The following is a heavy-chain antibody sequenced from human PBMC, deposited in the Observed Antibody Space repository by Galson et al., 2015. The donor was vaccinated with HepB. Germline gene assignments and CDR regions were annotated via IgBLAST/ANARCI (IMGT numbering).Heavy chain of an antibody. CDR1: GFSLPTSPAG. V-gene: IGHV2-5*02. Sequence: PALVKPTQTLTLTCTFSGFSLPTSPAGVGWIRQPPGKALEWLAFIYWDDDKRYSPSLKNRVTITRDTSRNQVVLTMTNMDPVDTATCYCAHKGYGSGSYYGWLDYWGQGTLVTVSS. J-gene: IGHJ4*02. CDR3: AHKGYGSGSYYGWLDY. CDR2: IYWDDDK. D-gene: IGHD3-10*01.